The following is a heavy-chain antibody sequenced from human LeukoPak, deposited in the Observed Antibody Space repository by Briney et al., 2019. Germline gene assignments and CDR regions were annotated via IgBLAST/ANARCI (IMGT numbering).Heavy chain of an antibody. CDR1: GFTFTTYA. D-gene: IGHD2-2*01. CDR3: AKRLVPATDLCHH. V-gene: IGHV3-23*01. Sequence: GGSLRPSRAPSGFTFTTYAISWVRQDAGKGMGWVSAISGSGGSTYYADSVKGRFTISRDNSKNTLYLQMNSLRAEDTAVYYCAKRLVPATDLCHHWGQGTRDRVSS. J-gene: IGHJ5*02. CDR2: ISGSGGST.